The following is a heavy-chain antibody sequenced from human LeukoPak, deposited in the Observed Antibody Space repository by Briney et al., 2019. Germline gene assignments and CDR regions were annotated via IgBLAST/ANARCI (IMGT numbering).Heavy chain of an antibody. J-gene: IGHJ4*02. V-gene: IGHV1-69*04. CDR3: ARGGDGDYADY. D-gene: IGHD4-17*01. CDR1: GGTFSSYA. Sequence: SVKVSCKASGGTFSSYAISWVRQAPGQGLEWMGRIIPILGTANYAQKFQGRVTITADKSTSTAYMELSSLRSEDTAVYYCARGGDGDYADYWGQGTLVTVSS. CDR2: IIPILGTA.